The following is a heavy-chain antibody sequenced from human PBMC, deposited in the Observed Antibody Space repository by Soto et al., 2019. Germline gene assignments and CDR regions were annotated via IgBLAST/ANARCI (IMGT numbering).Heavy chain of an antibody. V-gene: IGHV4-31*03. CDR3: ARMYSSGSGWFHP. Sequence: QIELQESGPGLVKPSQTLSLTCFVSGYFIGAGGYYWSWIRHHPGKGLEWIGRFYSSGSIIYNPSLRSRASITGDMSTNQFSMSLTSVTAADTARYYCARMYSSGSGWFHPWGQGTLVTVSS. CDR1: GYFIGAGGYY. D-gene: IGHD6-19*01. CDR2: FYSSGSI. J-gene: IGHJ5*02.